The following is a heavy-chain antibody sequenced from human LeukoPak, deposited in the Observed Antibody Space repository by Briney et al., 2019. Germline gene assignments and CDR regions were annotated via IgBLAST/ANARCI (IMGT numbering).Heavy chain of an antibody. CDR1: GYTFTSYG. CDR3: ARIRDGYNDAYDL. D-gene: IGHD5-24*01. J-gene: IGHJ3*01. Sequence: ASVKVSCKASGYTFTSYGISWVRQAPGQVLEWMGLINPDGGNTNYAQNFQGRVTLTRDTSTSTVYMELSSLRSEDTAIYYCARIRDGYNDAYDLWGQGTVVTVPS. CDR2: INPDGGNT. V-gene: IGHV1-46*01.